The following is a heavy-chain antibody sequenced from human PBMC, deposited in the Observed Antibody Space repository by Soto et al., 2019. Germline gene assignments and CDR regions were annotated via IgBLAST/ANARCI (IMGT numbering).Heavy chain of an antibody. V-gene: IGHV4-39*01. Sequence: SETLSLTCTVSGGSISSSSYYWGWIRQPPGKGLEWIGSIYYSGSTYYNPSLKSRVTISVDTSKNQFSLKLSSVTAADTAVYYCARSYEGNWNDNWFDPWGQGTLVTVSS. J-gene: IGHJ5*02. CDR1: GGSISSSSYY. CDR2: IYYSGST. CDR3: ARSYEGNWNDNWFDP. D-gene: IGHD1-1*01.